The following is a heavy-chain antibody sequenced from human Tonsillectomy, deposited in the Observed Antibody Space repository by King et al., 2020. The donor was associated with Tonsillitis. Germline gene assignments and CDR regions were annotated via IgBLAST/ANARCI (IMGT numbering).Heavy chain of an antibody. Sequence: VQLVESGGGVVQPGGSLRLSCAASGVTFSNYGMHCVRQAPGKGLEWVAFIRYDGSKKYYADSVKGRFTISRDNSKNTLYLQMNSLRAAETAVYYCAKAELPYYYPSVMDGWGLGTTDTVSS. V-gene: IGHV3-30*02. J-gene: IGHJ6*01. CDR2: IRYDGSKK. D-gene: IGHD1-14*01. CDR3: AKAELPYYYPSVMDG. CDR1: GVTFSNYG.